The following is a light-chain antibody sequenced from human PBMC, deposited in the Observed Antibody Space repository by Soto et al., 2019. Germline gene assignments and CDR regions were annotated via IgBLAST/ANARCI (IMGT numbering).Light chain of an antibody. V-gene: IGKV3-20*01. Sequence: EIVLTQSPGTLSLSPGERATLSCRASQSVSSTYLTWYQHKPGQAPRLLIYRASRRVAGIPDRFSGSGSGTDFTLTITRLEPEDFAMYYCQQCGTSPCTFGQGTKLEIK. CDR3: QQCGTSPCT. J-gene: IGKJ2*02. CDR1: QSVSSTY. CDR2: RAS.